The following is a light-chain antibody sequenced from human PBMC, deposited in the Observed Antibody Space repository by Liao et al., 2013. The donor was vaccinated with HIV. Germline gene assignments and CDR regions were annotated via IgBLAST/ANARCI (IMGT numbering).Light chain of an antibody. V-gene: IGLV3-21*01. Sequence: SYELTQPPSVSVAPGKTASITCGGNSIGSKSVHWYQQKPGQAPVLVIYYDSDRPSGIPERFSGSSSGNTATLTISRVEAGDEAEYYCQVWDRSSAHYVFGRGTKVTVL. CDR1: SIGSKS. CDR3: QVWDRSSAHYV. CDR2: YDS. J-gene: IGLJ1*01.